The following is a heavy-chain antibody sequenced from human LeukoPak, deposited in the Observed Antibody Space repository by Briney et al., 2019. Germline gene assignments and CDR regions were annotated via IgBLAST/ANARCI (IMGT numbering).Heavy chain of an antibody. D-gene: IGHD1-26*01. CDR2: IYSSGST. V-gene: IGHV4-39*01. CDR1: GASVNGSNYY. Sequence: SETLSLTCAVSGASVNGSNYYWGWIRQPPGKGLEWIGNIYSSGSTYYNASLQSRVTISIDTSKNQFSLRLNSVTAADTAMYYCAKSGGYGLIDYWGQGTRVTVSS. J-gene: IGHJ4*02. CDR3: AKSGGYGLIDY.